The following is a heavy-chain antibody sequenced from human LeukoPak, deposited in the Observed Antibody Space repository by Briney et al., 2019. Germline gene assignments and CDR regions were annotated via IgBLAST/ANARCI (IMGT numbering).Heavy chain of an antibody. Sequence: GGSLRLSCAASGFTFSSYWMSWVRQAPGKGLEWVANIKQDGSEKYYVDSVKGRFTISRDNAKNSLYLQMNSLRAEDTAVYYCARDRSDDSRWYAGSHWGQGTLVTVSS. J-gene: IGHJ4*02. V-gene: IGHV3-7*03. CDR1: GFTFSSYW. CDR2: IKQDGSEK. CDR3: ARDRSDDSRWYAGSH. D-gene: IGHD6-13*01.